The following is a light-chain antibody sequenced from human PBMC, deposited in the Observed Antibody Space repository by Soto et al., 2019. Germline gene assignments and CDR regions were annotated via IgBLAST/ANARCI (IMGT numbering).Light chain of an antibody. Sequence: EIVLTQSPGTLSLSPGERATLSCRASQSVSSNFLAWYQQKPGQAPKLLISGASSRATGIPDRFSGSGSGADFTLPISRLEPEDFALYSCQQYGSSPGTFGQGTKLEIK. CDR3: QQYGSSPGT. J-gene: IGKJ2*02. CDR2: GAS. CDR1: QSVSSNF. V-gene: IGKV3-20*01.